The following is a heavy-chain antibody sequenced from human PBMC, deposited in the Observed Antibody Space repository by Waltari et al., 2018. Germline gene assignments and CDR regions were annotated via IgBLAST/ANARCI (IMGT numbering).Heavy chain of an antibody. J-gene: IGHJ3*02. Sequence: QVQLVQSGAEVKKPGSSVKVSCKASGGTFSSSAISWVRQAPGQGLEWMGGIIPIFGTANYAQKFQGRVTITADESTSTAYMELSSLRSEDTAVYYCARDALRGPTISDAFDIWGQGTMVTVSS. V-gene: IGHV1-69*01. CDR3: ARDALRGPTISDAFDI. CDR1: GGTFSSSA. D-gene: IGHD3-16*01. CDR2: IIPIFGTA.